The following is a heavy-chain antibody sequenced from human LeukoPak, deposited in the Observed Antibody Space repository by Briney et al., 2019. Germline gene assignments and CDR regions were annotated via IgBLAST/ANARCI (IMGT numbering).Heavy chain of an antibody. J-gene: IGHJ3*02. CDR3: ARGYCSSTSCAKVDAFDI. CDR1: GGTFSSYA. CDR2: IIPIFGTA. V-gene: IGHV1-69*05. Sequence: SVKVSCKASGGTFSSYAISWVRQAPGQGLEWMGGIIPIFGTANYAQKFQGRVTITTDESTSTAYMELSRLRSDDTAVYYCARGYCSSTSCAKVDAFDIWGQGTMVTVSS. D-gene: IGHD2-2*01.